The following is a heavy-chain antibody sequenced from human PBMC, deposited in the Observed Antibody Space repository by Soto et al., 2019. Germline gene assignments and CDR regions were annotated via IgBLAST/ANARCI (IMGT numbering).Heavy chain of an antibody. J-gene: IGHJ5*02. CDR2: IRSSRYGATT. V-gene: IGHV3-49*04. CDR3: TRAPLRCSGGSCYSADA. D-gene: IGHD2-15*01. CDR1: GFSYLDHG. Sequence: GGSLRLSCATSGFSYLDHGMSWVRQAPGKGLDWVGFIRSSRYGATTDYAAPVKGRLFISRDDFKSIAFLQLNNLETEDVAVYYCTRAPLRCSGGSCYSADAWGQGSLVTVS.